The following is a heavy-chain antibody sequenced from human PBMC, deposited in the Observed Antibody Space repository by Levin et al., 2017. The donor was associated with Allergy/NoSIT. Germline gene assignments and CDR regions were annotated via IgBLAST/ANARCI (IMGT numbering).Heavy chain of an antibody. D-gene: IGHD6-13*01. CDR3: ARALSQQLVAEDDY. CDR2: INHSGST. Sequence: PSETLSLTCAVYGGSFSGYYWSWIRQPPGKGLEWIGEINHSGSTNYNPSLKSRVTISVDTSKNQFSLKLSSVTAADTAVYYCARALSQQLVAEDDYWGQGTLVTVSS. J-gene: IGHJ4*02. CDR1: GGSFSGYY. V-gene: IGHV4-34*01.